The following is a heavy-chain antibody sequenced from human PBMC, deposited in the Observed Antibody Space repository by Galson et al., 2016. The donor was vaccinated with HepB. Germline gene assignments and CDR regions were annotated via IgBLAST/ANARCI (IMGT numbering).Heavy chain of an antibody. CDR2: ISSTSIIR. D-gene: IGHD4-17*01. J-gene: IGHJ6*02. CDR3: ARVSYGGYTLFNYYGMDV. CDR1: GFTFSDYY. V-gene: IGHV3-11*04. Sequence: SLRLSCAASGFTFSDYYMGWLRQAPGMGPEWLSFISSTSIIRHYSDSVKGRFTISRDNAHSALYLEMSDLRAEDTATYYCARVSYGGYTLFNYYGMDVWGLGTTVSVSS.